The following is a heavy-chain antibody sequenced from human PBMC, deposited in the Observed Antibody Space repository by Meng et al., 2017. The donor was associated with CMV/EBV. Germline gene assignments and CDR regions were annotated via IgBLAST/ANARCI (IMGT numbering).Heavy chain of an antibody. Sequence: SRFIVRDYGMYWVRQAPGKGLEWVAFISNDGSNKYYGDSVKGRFTISRDNSKNTLFLQMSSLRPEDTAVYYCAKDLYSSAWYTGMDVWGQGTTVTVSS. CDR1: RFIVRDYG. CDR3: AKDLYSSAWYTGMDV. D-gene: IGHD6-19*01. J-gene: IGHJ6*02. V-gene: IGHV3-30*18. CDR2: ISNDGSNK.